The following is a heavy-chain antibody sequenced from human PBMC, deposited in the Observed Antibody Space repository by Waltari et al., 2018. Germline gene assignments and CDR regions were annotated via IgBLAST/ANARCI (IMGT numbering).Heavy chain of an antibody. CDR2: IYYSGST. Sequence: QLQLQESGPGLVKPSETLSLTCTVSGGSISSSRYYWGWIRQPPGKGLEWIGCIYYSGSTYYNPSLKSRVTISVDTSKNQCSLKLSSVTAADTAVYYCAGIIWFYFDYWGQGTLVTVSS. CDR1: GGSISSSRYY. CDR3: AGIIWFYFDY. J-gene: IGHJ4*02. V-gene: IGHV4-39*01. D-gene: IGHD3-10*01.